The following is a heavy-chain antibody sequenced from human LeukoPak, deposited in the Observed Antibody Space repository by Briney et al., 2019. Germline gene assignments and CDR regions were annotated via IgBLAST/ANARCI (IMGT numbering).Heavy chain of an antibody. Sequence: PSETLSLTCTVSGASIISGDYYWSWIRQAPGKGLEWIGYIHSSGSTYYNPSLKSRVTISVGTSRNQISLKLTSVTAADTAVYYCARDSSGYGLNDYWGQGTLVTVS. J-gene: IGHJ4*02. V-gene: IGHV4-30-4*01. CDR2: IHSSGST. CDR3: ARDSSGYGLNDY. D-gene: IGHD5-12*01. CDR1: GASIISGDYY.